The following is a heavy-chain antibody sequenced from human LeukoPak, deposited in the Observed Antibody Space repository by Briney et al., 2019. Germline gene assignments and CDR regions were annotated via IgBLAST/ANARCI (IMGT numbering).Heavy chain of an antibody. D-gene: IGHD3-10*01. V-gene: IGHV3-21*01. CDR1: GFTFSSYS. CDR2: ISSSSYI. Sequence: GGSLRLSCAASGFTFSSYSMNWVRQAPGKGLEWVSSISSSSYIYYADSVKGRFTISRDNAKNSLYLQMNSLRAEDTAVYYCARDSDYYGSGSYDVWGQGTLVTVSS. CDR3: ARDSDYYGSGSYDV. J-gene: IGHJ4*02.